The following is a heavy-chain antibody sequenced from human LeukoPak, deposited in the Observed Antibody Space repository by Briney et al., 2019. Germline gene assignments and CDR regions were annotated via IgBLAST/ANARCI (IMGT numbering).Heavy chain of an antibody. CDR1: GFTFSSYS. CDR3: APIRISGYFDY. D-gene: IGHD1-14*01. J-gene: IGHJ4*02. Sequence: GGSLRLSCAASGFTFSSYSMNWVRQAPGKGLEWVSYISSSSSTIYYADSVKGRFTISRDNAKNSLYLQMNSLRAEDTAVYYCAPIRISGYFDYWGQGTLVTVSS. CDR2: ISSSSSTI. V-gene: IGHV3-48*01.